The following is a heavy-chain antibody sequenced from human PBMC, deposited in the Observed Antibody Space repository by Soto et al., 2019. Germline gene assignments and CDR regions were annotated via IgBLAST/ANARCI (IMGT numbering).Heavy chain of an antibody. V-gene: IGHV3-64*01. J-gene: IGHJ4*02. D-gene: IGHD5-12*01. Sequence: EVQLVESGGGLVQPGGSLRLSCAASGFTFSSYAMHWVRQAPGKGLEYVSAISSNGGSTDYANSVKGRFAISRDNSKNTRELQMGRPGAGGMAVYYCARGGRGYESDYWGQGTLVSVSS. CDR1: GFTFSSYA. CDR2: ISSNGGST. CDR3: ARGGRGYESDY.